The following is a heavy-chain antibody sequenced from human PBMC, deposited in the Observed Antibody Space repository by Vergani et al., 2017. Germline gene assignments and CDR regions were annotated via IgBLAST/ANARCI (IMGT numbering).Heavy chain of an antibody. J-gene: IGHJ4*02. CDR3: AKSSAAAGVHFDY. CDR2: IKQDGSEK. CDR1: GFTFSSYW. D-gene: IGHD6-13*01. Sequence: EVQLVESGGGLVQPGGSLRLSCAASGFTFSSYWMSWVRQAPGKGLEWVANIKQDGSEKYYVDSVKGRFTISRDNAKNSLYLQMNSLRAEDTAVYYCAKSSAAAGVHFDYWGQGTLVTVSS. V-gene: IGHV3-7*01.